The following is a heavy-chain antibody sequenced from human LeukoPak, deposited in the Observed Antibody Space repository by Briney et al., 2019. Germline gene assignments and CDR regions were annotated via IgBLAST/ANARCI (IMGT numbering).Heavy chain of an antibody. D-gene: IGHD3-22*01. CDR2: MNTKSGNT. CDR3: ARDAAIYDTGAYYYLW. CDR1: GYTFTSYD. J-gene: IGHJ4*02. Sequence: ASVKVSCKASGYTFTSYDINWVRQATGQGFEWMGWMNTKSGNTGFAQKFQGRVTMTRNTSISTAYMELSSLRSEDTAVYYCARDAAIYDTGAYYYLWWGQGTLVTVSS. V-gene: IGHV1-8*01.